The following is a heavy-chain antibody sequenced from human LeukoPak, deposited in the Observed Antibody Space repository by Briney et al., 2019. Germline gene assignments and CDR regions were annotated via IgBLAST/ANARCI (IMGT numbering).Heavy chain of an antibody. J-gene: IGHJ4*02. CDR2: INPDGSEK. CDR3: ARMYGDYLGY. V-gene: IGHV3-7*01. Sequence: GGSLRLSRAASGFTFSIYSMSWVCQAPGKGLEWAANINPDGSEKYYLDSVKGRMTISRDNAKNALYLQMNSLRAEDTAVFYCARMYGDYLGYWGQGTLVTVFS. CDR1: GFTFSIYS. D-gene: IGHD4-17*01.